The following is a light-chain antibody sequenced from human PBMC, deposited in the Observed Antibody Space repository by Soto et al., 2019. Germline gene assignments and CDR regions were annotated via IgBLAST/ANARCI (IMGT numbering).Light chain of an antibody. J-gene: IGKJ1*01. Sequence: EVVLTQSPGTLSLSPGERVTLSCRASQTVTNDYLAWYQQKDGQAPRLLIYDASTRATGVPDRFSGSGPGPEYTLTITRLEPEDFAVYSCQQYGFSPISFGQGTKVDIK. CDR3: QQYGFSPIS. V-gene: IGKV3-20*01. CDR1: QTVTNDY. CDR2: DAS.